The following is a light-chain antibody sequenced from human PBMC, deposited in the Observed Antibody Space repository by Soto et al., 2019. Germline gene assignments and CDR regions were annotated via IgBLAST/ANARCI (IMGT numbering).Light chain of an antibody. J-gene: IGKJ1*01. Sequence: DIVMTQSPDSLAVSLGERATINCKSSQSVLYSSNNKNYLAWYQQKPGQPRKLLIYWASTREFGVPDRFSGSGPGTDFTLTISSLQAEDVAVYYCQQYYSIPQTFGQGTKVEIK. CDR1: QSVLYSSNNKNY. CDR2: WAS. V-gene: IGKV4-1*01. CDR3: QQYYSIPQT.